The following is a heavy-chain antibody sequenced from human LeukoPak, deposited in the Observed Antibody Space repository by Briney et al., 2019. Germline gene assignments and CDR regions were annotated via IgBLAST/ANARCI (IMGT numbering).Heavy chain of an antibody. CDR3: ARGRQGPNFDY. Sequence: ASVKVSCKASGYTFTGYYMHWVRQAPGQGLEWMGWINPSGGSTSYAQKFQGRVTMTRDMSTSTVYMELSSLRSEDTAVYYCARGRQGPNFDYWGQGTMVTVSS. CDR2: INPSGGST. V-gene: IGHV1-46*01. CDR1: GYTFTGYY. J-gene: IGHJ4*02.